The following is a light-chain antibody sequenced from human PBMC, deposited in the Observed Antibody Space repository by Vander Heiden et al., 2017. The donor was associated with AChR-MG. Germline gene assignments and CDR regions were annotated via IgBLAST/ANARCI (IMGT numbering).Light chain of an antibody. J-gene: IGKJ3*01. V-gene: IGKV1-39*01. Sequence: DIQMTQSPSSLSASVGDRVTITCRASQSISSYLNWYQQKPGKAPKLLIYAASSLQSGVPSRFSGSGSGTDFTLTISSLQPEDFATYSCQQSDRTPVTFGPGTKVDI. CDR3: QQSDRTPVT. CDR2: AAS. CDR1: QSISSY.